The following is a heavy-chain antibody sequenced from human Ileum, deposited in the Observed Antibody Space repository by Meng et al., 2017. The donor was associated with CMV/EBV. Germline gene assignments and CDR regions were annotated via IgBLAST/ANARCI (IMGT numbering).Heavy chain of an antibody. D-gene: IGHD3-3*01. CDR3: YNDFWSGRGGY. CDR1: GFTFSDAW. J-gene: IGHJ4*02. Sequence: CADSGFTFSDAWMNWVRQAPGKGLEWVGRIKSKADGGATDYAAPVKGRFTILRDDSKNTLYLQMNSLKMEDTAVYYCYNDFWSGRGGYWGQGTLVTVSS. V-gene: IGHV3-15*07. CDR2: IKSKADGGAT.